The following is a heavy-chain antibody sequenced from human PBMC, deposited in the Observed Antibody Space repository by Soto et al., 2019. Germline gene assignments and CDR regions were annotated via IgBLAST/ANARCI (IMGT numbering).Heavy chain of an antibody. CDR2: IYYSGST. CDR3: ARGGHYDSSGYEGWFDP. J-gene: IGHJ5*02. V-gene: IGHV4-39*01. D-gene: IGHD3-22*01. CDR1: GGSISISSYY. Sequence: SETLSLTCTVSGGSISISSYYWGCMRQPPGKGLEWIGSIYYSGSTYYNPSLKSRVTISVDTSKNQFSLKLSSVTAADTAVYYCARGGHYDSSGYEGWFDPWGQGTLVTVSS.